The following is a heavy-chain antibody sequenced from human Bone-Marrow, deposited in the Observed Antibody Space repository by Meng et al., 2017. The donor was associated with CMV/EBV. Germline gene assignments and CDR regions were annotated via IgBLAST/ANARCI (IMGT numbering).Heavy chain of an antibody. Sequence: GSLRLSCTVSGGSISSSSYYWGWIRQPPGKGLEWIGSIYYSGSTYYNPSLKSRVTISVDTSKNQFSLKLSSVTAADTAVYYCARHSYYYDSSGYYYYYFDYCGQGTLVTASS. CDR2: IYYSGST. CDR3: ARHSYYYDSSGYYYYYFDY. V-gene: IGHV4-39*01. CDR1: GGSISSSSYY. D-gene: IGHD3-22*01. J-gene: IGHJ4*02.